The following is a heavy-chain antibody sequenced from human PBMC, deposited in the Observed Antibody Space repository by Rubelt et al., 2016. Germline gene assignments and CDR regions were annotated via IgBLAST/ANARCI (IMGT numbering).Heavy chain of an antibody. D-gene: IGHD4-17*01. J-gene: IGHJ4*02. CDR2: LKQGGNEK. CDR3: VRGPHYGDYADFFDH. CDR1: GFTVSTKY. Sequence: EVQLVESGGGLVQPGGSLRLSCAVSGFTVSTKYMSWVRQAPGKGLEWVANLKQGGNEKSYVDSAKGRFTIPRDDARNSLFRQMDSLSDEDTALYYCVRGPHYGDYADFFDHWGRGTLVTVS. V-gene: IGHV3-7*01.